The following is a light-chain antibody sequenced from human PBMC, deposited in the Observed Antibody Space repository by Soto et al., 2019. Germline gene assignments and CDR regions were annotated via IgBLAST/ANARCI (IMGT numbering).Light chain of an antibody. CDR1: QTISTN. J-gene: IGKJ2*01. CDR3: KQYHNCPPDT. Sequence: IVMTQSPATLSVSPGERATLSCRASQTISTNLAWYQQKPGQAPRVLIYGASIRATGIPARFSGSGSGTEFTLTISSLQSEDFAVYYCKQYHNCPPDTFGPGTKVEIX. CDR2: GAS. V-gene: IGKV3-15*01.